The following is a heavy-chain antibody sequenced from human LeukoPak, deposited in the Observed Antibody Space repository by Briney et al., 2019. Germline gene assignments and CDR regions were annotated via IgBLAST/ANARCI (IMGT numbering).Heavy chain of an antibody. V-gene: IGHV3-23*01. CDR3: AKVISSGSYIEGSWFDP. J-gene: IGHJ5*02. D-gene: IGHD3-10*01. CDR1: GFTFSSYA. Sequence: GGSLRLSCAASGFTFSSYAMSWVRQAPGKGLEWVSAISGSGGSTYYADSVKGRFTISRDNSKNTLYLQMNSLRVEDTAVYYCAKVISSGSYIEGSWFDPWGQGTLVTVSS. CDR2: ISGSGGST.